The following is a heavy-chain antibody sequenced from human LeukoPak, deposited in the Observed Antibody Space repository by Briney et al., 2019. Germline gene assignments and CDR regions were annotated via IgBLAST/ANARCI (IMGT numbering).Heavy chain of an antibody. J-gene: IGHJ4*02. Sequence: GGSLRLSCAGSGFTLSSYSMGWVRQAPGKGLEWVSSISSSSSYIYYADSVKGRFTISRDNAKNSLYLQMNSLRAEDTAVYYCARRGSGYTEPIDYWGQGTLVTVSS. D-gene: IGHD5-12*01. CDR3: ARRGSGYTEPIDY. CDR2: ISSSSSYI. CDR1: GFTLSSYS. V-gene: IGHV3-21*01.